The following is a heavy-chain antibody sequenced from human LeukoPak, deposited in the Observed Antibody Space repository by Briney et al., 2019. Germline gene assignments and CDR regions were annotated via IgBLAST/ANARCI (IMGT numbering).Heavy chain of an antibody. CDR3: VGDRTVPTLFDS. CDR2: ISPDGRTT. J-gene: IGHJ4*02. Sequence: GSLRLSCAASGFTFSTNWMHWVRQAPGKGLVWVSRISPDGRTTGHADSVQGRFTISRDNAKNTVYLQMNSLRAEDTAVYYCVGDRTVPTLFDSWGQGTLVTVSS. D-gene: IGHD4-17*01. V-gene: IGHV3-74*01. CDR1: GFTFSTNW.